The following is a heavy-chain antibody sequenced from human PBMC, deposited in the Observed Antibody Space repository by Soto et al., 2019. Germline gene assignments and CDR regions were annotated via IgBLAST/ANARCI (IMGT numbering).Heavy chain of an antibody. V-gene: IGHV3-21*01. CDR3: ARDRQDTSGYYSDY. D-gene: IGHD3-22*01. CDR1: GFIFSDYN. J-gene: IGHJ4*02. Sequence: EVQLVESGGGLVKPGGSLRLSCAASGFIFSDYNMNWVRQAPGKGLEWVSSISASSTYIYYADSLKGRFTISRDNAKNSLYLQLNSLRAEATAVYYCARDRQDTSGYYSDYWGQGTLVTVSS. CDR2: ISASSTYI.